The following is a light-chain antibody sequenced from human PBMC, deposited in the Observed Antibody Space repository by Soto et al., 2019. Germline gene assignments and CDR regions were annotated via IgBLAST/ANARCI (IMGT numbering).Light chain of an antibody. Sequence: DIQMTQSPSFLSASAGDRVTIFCRASQSISNFLHWYQQKPGKAPKLLIYSASKLESGVPPRFGGSGSGTDFTLTISSLQPEDFATDYCQQSYRNPRTFGLGTRVEIK. CDR2: SAS. CDR3: QQSYRNPRT. CDR1: QSISNF. V-gene: IGKV1-39*01. J-gene: IGKJ1*01.